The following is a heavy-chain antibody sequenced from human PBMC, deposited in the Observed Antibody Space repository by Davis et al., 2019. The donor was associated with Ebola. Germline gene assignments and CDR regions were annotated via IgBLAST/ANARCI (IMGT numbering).Heavy chain of an antibody. Sequence: SRLGSGYILPNFWIRRVRQMPGKGLEWLGVIYPGDSDTRSSPSFQGQVTISADKSISTAYLQWSSLKPSDTAMYYCARLGKSLYYDGMDVWGQGTTVTVSS. V-gene: IGHV5-51*01. J-gene: IGHJ6*02. D-gene: IGHD3-10*01. CDR1: GYILPNFW. CDR3: ARLGKSLYYDGMDV. CDR2: IYPGDSDT.